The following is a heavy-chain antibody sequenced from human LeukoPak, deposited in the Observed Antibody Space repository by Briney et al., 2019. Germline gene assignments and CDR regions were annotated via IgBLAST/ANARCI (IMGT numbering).Heavy chain of an antibody. J-gene: IGHJ6*02. CDR3: ARVSNRGYCSGGSCYPPHYGMDV. CDR2: INHSGST. V-gene: IGHV4-34*01. Sequence: PSETLSLTCTVSGGYLSSYYWSWIRQPPGKGLEWIGEINHSGSTNYNPSLKSRVTISVDTSKNQFSLKLSSVTAADTAVYYCARVSNRGYCSGGSCYPPHYGMDVWGQGTTVTVSS. D-gene: IGHD2-15*01. CDR1: GGYLSSYY.